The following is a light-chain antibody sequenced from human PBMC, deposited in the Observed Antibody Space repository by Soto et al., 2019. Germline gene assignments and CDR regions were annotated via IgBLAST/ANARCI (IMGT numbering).Light chain of an antibody. CDR1: SGSVSTSHF. CDR3: CSYAGSYTFDVV. V-gene: IGLV8-61*01. CDR2: STN. Sequence: QTVVTQEPSFSVSPGGTVTLTCGLRSGSVSTSHFASWYQQTPGQAPRTLIYSTNTRSSGVPDRFSGSKSGNTASLTISGLQAEDEADYYCCSYAGSYTFDVVFGGGTKLTVL. J-gene: IGLJ2*01.